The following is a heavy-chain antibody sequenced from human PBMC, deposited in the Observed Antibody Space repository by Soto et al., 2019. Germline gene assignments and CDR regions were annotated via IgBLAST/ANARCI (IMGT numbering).Heavy chain of an antibody. CDR2: IYYSGST. CDR1: GGSLSSFY. Sequence: TSETLSLTWTVSGGSLSSFYCSWIRQPPGKGLEWIGYIYYSGSTNYNPSLKSRVTISVDTSKNQFSLKLSSVTAADTAVYYCARGSVLVNWFDPWGQGTLVTVSS. D-gene: IGHD1-26*01. CDR3: ARGSVLVNWFDP. V-gene: IGHV4-59*08. J-gene: IGHJ5*02.